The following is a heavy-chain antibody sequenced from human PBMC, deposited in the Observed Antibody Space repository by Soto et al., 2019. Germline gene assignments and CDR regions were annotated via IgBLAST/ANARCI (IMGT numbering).Heavy chain of an antibody. Sequence: EVQLLESGGGLVQPGGSLRLSCAASGFTFNNYGMYALSWVRQAPGKGLEWLSAISGSGISTYYADSVKGRFTISRDNSNNMVYLQMDSLRADDTAVYYCAKERNKRMVRGGDGMDVWGQGTTVTVSS. CDR2: ISGSGIST. J-gene: IGHJ6*02. D-gene: IGHD3-10*01. V-gene: IGHV3-23*01. CDR1: GFTFNNYG. CDR3: AKERNKRMVRGGDGMDV.